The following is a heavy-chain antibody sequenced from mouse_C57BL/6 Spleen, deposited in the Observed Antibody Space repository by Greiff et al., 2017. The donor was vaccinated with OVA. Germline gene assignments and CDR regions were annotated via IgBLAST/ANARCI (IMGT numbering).Heavy chain of an antibody. CDR3: ARRVYYDYDDYAMDY. Sequence: VQLQQSGAELVKPGASVKISCKASGYAFSSYWMNWVKQRPGKGLEWIGQIYPGDGDTNYNGKFKGKATLTADKSSSTAYMQLSSLTSEDSAVYFCARRVYYDYDDYAMDYWGQGTSVTVSS. CDR1: GYAFSSYW. V-gene: IGHV1-80*01. CDR2: IYPGDGDT. J-gene: IGHJ4*01. D-gene: IGHD2-4*01.